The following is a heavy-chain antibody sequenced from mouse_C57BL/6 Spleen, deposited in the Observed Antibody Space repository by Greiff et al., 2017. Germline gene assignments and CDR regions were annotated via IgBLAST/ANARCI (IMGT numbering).Heavy chain of an antibody. J-gene: IGHJ1*03. CDR3: TIPFYYYGSSYWYFDV. V-gene: IGHV1-15*01. CDR2: IDPETGGT. CDR1: GYTFTDYE. D-gene: IGHD1-1*01. Sequence: VKLQESGAELVRPGASVTLSCKASGYTFTDYEMHWVKQTPVHGLDWIGAIDPETGGTAYNQKFKGKAILTAAKSSSTAYMELRSLTSEDSAVYYCTIPFYYYGSSYWYFDVWGTGTTVTVSS.